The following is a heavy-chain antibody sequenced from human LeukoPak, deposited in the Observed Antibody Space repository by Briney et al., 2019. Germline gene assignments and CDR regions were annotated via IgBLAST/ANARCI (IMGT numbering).Heavy chain of an antibody. CDR1: GFTFSSYS. Sequence: GGSLRLSCAASGFTFSSYSMNWVRQAPGKGPEGVSSMSSSSSYIYYADPVKGRFPISRDNAKNSLYLQMNSLRAEDTAVYYCARTPVDTARSYYYYMDVWGKGTTVTVSS. CDR3: ARTPVDTARSYYYYMDV. V-gene: IGHV3-21*01. CDR2: MSSSSSYI. J-gene: IGHJ6*03. D-gene: IGHD5-18*01.